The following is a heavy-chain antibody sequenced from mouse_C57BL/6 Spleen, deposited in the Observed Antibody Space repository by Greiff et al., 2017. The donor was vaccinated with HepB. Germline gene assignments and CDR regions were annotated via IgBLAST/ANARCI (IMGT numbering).Heavy chain of an antibody. D-gene: IGHD1-1*01. V-gene: IGHV1-39*01. CDR3: ARRVGRTTVVAPYAMDY. J-gene: IGHJ4*01. Sequence: VQLQQSGPELVKPGASVKISCKASGYSFTDYNMNWVKQSNGKSLEWIGVINPNYGTTSYNQKFKGKATLTVDQSSSTAYMQLNSLTSEDSAVYYCARRVGRTTVVAPYAMDYWGQGTSVTVSS. CDR2: INPNYGTT. CDR1: GYSFTDYN.